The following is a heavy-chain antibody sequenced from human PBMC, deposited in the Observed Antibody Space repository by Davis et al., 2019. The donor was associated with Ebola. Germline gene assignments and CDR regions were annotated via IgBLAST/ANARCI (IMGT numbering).Heavy chain of an antibody. CDR3: AKDFYGSGSYIDA. D-gene: IGHD3-10*01. J-gene: IGHJ5*02. CDR2: ITLNSGTT. Sequence: PGGSLRLSCATSGLTFDDYAMHWFRQAPGKGLEWVSGITLNSGTTAYADSVKGRFTISRDNAKDSLYLQMNSLRTEDTAFYYCAKDFYGSGSYIDARGQGTLVAVSS. CDR1: GLTFDDYA. V-gene: IGHV3-9*01.